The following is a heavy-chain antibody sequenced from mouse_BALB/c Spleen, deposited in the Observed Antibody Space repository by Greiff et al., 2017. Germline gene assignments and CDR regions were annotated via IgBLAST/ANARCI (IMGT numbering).Heavy chain of an antibody. J-gene: IGHJ4*01. CDR3: VLPAMDY. CDR2: IDPANGNT. Sequence: VQLQQSGAELVKPGASVKLSCKASGFNIKDYYMHWVKQRPEQGLEWIGRIDPANGNTKYDPKFQGKATITADTSSNTAYLQLSSLTSEDTAVYYCVLPAMDYWGQGTSVTVSS. CDR1: GFNIKDYY. V-gene: IGHV14-3*02.